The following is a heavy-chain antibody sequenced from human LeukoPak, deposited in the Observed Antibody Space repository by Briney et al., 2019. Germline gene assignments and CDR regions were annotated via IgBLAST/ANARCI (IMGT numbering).Heavy chain of an antibody. CDR1: GFTDSTNY. V-gene: IGHV3-53*01. J-gene: IGHJ6*02. D-gene: IGHD5-24*01. CDR2: IYSNDNT. CDR3: ARDFGRDGTHMDV. Sequence: GGSLRLSCVVSGFTDSTNYMSWVRQAPGKGLEWVSVIYSNDNTYYADSVKGRFTISRDNSKNTLYLQMNSLRADDTAVYYCARDFGRDGTHMDVWGQGTTVTVS.